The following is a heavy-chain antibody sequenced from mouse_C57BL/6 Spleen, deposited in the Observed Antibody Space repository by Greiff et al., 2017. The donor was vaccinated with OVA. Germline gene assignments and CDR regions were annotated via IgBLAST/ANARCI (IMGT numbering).Heavy chain of an antibody. CDR3: ARRDYYGNIYYAMDY. D-gene: IGHD2-1*01. Sequence: EVQLQQSGPELVKPGASVKISCKASGYTFTDYYMNWVKQSHGKSLEWIGDINPNNGGTSYNQKFKGKATLTVDKSSSTAYMQLSSLTSEDSAVYYCARRDYYGNIYYAMDYWGQGTSVTVSS. J-gene: IGHJ4*01. V-gene: IGHV1-26*01. CDR2: INPNNGGT. CDR1: GYTFTDYY.